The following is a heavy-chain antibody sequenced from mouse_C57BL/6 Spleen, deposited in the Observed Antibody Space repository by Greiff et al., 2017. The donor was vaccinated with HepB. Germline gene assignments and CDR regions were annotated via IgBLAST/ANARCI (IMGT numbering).Heavy chain of an antibody. Sequence: EVQLQQSGPELVKPGASVKMSCKASGYTFTDYNMHWVKQSHGKSLEWIGYINPNNGGTSYNQKFKGKATLTVNKSSSTAYMELRSLTSEDSAVYYCARSEFYYGSSSFAYWGQGTLVTVSA. CDR1: GYTFTDYN. D-gene: IGHD1-1*01. V-gene: IGHV1-22*01. CDR3: ARSEFYYGSSSFAY. CDR2: INPNNGGT. J-gene: IGHJ3*01.